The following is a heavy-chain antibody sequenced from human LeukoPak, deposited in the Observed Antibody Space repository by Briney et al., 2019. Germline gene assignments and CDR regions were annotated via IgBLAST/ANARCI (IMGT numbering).Heavy chain of an antibody. D-gene: IGHD2-8*02. CDR2: ISGSGGGT. J-gene: IGHJ1*01. CDR1: GFTFSSYA. CDR3: AKGLVGTGYLQH. V-gene: IGHV3-23*01. Sequence: GSLRLSCAASGFTFSSYAMSWVRQAPGKGLEWISTISGSGGGTYYADSVKGRFTISRDNSKNTLSLQMNSLRAEDTAVYHCAKGLVGTGYLQHWGQGTLVTVSS.